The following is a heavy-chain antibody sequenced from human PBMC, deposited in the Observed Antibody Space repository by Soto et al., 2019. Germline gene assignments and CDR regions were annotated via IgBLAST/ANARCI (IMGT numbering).Heavy chain of an antibody. Sequence: ASVKVSCKASGYTFTSYGISWVRQAPGQGLEWMGWISAYNGNTNYAQKLQGRVTMTTDTSTSTAYMELRSLRSDDTAVYYCARYIRYNWNDTLDYWGQGTLVTVPS. CDR2: ISAYNGNT. J-gene: IGHJ4*02. CDR3: ARYIRYNWNDTLDY. V-gene: IGHV1-18*01. CDR1: GYTFTSYG. D-gene: IGHD1-20*01.